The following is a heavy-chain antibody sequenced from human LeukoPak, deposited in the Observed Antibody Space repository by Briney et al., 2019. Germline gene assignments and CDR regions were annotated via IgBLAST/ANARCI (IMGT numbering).Heavy chain of an antibody. CDR2: ISYSGST. CDR1: GGSISSHY. Sequence: PSETLSLTCTVSGGSISSHYGSWIRQPPGKGLEWLGYISYSGSTNYNPSLKSRVTMLLDMSKNQFSLKLSSVTAADTAVYYCARGGPYYFGSGSYYWDYWGQGTLVTVSS. V-gene: IGHV4-59*11. CDR3: ARGGPYYFGSGSYYWDY. D-gene: IGHD3-10*01. J-gene: IGHJ4*02.